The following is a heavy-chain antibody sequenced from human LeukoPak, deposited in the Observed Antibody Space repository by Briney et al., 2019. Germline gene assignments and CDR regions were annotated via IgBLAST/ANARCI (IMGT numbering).Heavy chain of an antibody. D-gene: IGHD3-22*01. V-gene: IGHV4-59*01. Sequence: SETLSLTCTVSGGSISIYYWSWIRQPPGKGLEWIGYIYYSGSTNYNPSLKSRVTISVDTSKNQFSLKLSSVTAADTAVYYCARETDSSGYSTFDYWGQGTLVTVSS. CDR3: ARETDSSGYSTFDY. CDR2: IYYSGST. CDR1: GGSISIYY. J-gene: IGHJ4*02.